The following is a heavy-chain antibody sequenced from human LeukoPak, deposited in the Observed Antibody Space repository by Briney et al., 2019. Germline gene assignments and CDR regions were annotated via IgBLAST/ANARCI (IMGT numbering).Heavy chain of an antibody. CDR1: GFTFSTYA. CDR3: AKRGSGYYFDY. J-gene: IGHJ4*02. V-gene: IGHV3-23*01. CDR2: IIDSGAST. Sequence: GGSLRLSCAASGFTFSTYAMSWVRQAPGKGLEWVSSIIDSGASTFYADSVKGRFTISRDNSKNTLYLQMNSLRAEDTALYYCAKRGSGYYFDYWGQGTLVTVSP. D-gene: IGHD3-22*01.